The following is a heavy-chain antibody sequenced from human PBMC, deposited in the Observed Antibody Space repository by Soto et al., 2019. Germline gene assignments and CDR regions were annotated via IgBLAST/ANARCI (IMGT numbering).Heavy chain of an antibody. D-gene: IGHD1-26*01. CDR3: ARASTGSYYDY. V-gene: IGHV4-38-2*01. CDR1: GYSISSGYY. CDR2: IYHSGST. J-gene: IGHJ4*02. Sequence: SETLSLTCAVSGYSISSGYYWGWIRQPPGKGLEWIGSIYHSGSTYYNPSLKSRVTISVDTSKNQFSLKLSSVTAEDTAVYYCARASTGSYYDYWGQGTLVTVSS.